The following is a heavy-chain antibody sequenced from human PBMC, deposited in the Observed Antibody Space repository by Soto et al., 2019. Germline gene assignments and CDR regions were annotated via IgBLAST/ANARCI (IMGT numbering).Heavy chain of an antibody. CDR3: ATQRQLDY. D-gene: IGHD6-25*01. Sequence: GGSLRLSCAASGFNFSVVWMNWVRQAPGKGLEWVGLIKSRTDGGTTDYTAPVKGRFTISRDDSKKTVYLQMTSLQTDDTAIYYCATQRQLDYWGQGTLVTVSS. J-gene: IGHJ4*02. V-gene: IGHV3-15*07. CDR2: IKSRTDGGTT. CDR1: GFNFSVVW.